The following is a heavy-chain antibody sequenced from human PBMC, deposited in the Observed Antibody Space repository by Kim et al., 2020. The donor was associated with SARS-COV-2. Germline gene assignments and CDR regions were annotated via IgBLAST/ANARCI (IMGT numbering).Heavy chain of an antibody. CDR1: GFTVSSNY. CDR3: ASRPGGYCGGDCYSGYYFDY. CDR2: IYSGGST. D-gene: IGHD2-21*02. V-gene: IGHV3-66*01. Sequence: GGSLRLSCAASGFTVSSNYMSWVRQAPGKGLEWVSVIYSGGSTYYADSVKGRFTISRDNSKNTLYLQMNSLRAEDTAVYYCASRPGGYCGGDCYSGYYFDYWGRGTLVTVSS. J-gene: IGHJ4*02.